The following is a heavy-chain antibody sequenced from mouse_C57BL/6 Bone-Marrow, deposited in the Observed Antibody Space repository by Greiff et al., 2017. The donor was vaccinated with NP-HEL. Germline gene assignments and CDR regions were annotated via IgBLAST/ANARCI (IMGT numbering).Heavy chain of an antibody. D-gene: IGHD4-1*01. J-gene: IGHJ2*01. CDR2: INPYNGGT. CDR1: GYTFTDYY. CDR3: ARWDGDFDY. Sequence: VQLQQSGPVLVKPGASVKMSCKASGYTFTDYYMNWVKQSHGKSLEWIGVINPYNGGTSYNQKFKGKATLTVDKSSSTAYMELNSLTSEDSAVYYCARWDGDFDYWGQGTTLTVSS. V-gene: IGHV1-19*01.